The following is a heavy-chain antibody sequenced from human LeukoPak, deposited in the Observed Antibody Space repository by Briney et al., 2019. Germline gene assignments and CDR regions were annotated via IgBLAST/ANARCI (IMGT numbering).Heavy chain of an antibody. CDR3: AVRLAAAGTDNWFDP. CDR2: INHSGST. Sequence: SETLSLTCAVYGESFSGYYWSWIRQPPGKGLEWIGEINHSGSTNYNPSLKSRVTISVDTSKNQFSLKLSSVTAADTAMYYCAVRLAAAGTDNWFDPWGQGTLVTVSS. D-gene: IGHD6-13*01. CDR1: GESFSGYY. J-gene: IGHJ5*02. V-gene: IGHV4-34*01.